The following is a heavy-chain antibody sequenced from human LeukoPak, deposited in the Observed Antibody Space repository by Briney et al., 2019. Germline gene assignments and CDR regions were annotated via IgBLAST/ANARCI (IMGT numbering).Heavy chain of an antibody. CDR1: GGSISIYY. V-gene: IGHV4-4*07. D-gene: IGHD3-10*01. CDR3: ARESSGNYYNPLGYMDV. CDR2: IFTSGIT. Sequence: SETLSLTCTVSGGSISIYYWNWIRQPAGKGLEWIGRIFTSGITNYDPSLKSRVTMSVDTSKNQFSLNLSSVTAADTAVYYCARESSGNYYNPLGYMDVWGKGTTVTVSS. J-gene: IGHJ6*03.